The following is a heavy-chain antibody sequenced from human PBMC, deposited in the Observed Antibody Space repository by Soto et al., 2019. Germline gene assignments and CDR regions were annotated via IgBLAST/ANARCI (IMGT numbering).Heavy chain of an antibody. CDR3: ARKVDYSSYVDY. D-gene: IGHD4-4*01. Sequence: QVTLKESGPVLVKPTETLTLTCTVSGFSLSNGRVGVSWIRQPPGKALEWLAHIYSNDEKSYNTSLRGRLTISKDSSTSQVVLAMTNMDAVDTATDYCARKVDYSSYVDYWGQGTLVTVSS. CDR2: IYSNDEK. V-gene: IGHV2-26*01. CDR1: GFSLSNGRVG. J-gene: IGHJ4*02.